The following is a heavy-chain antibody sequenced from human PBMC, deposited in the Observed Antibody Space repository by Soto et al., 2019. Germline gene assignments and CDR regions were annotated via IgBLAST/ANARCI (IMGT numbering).Heavy chain of an antibody. CDR1: GGTFSSYA. J-gene: IGHJ4*02. V-gene: IGHV1-69*12. CDR3: AGEGGGDYYDSSGYAGY. D-gene: IGHD3-22*01. Sequence: QVQLVQSGAEVKKPGSSVKVSCKASGGTFSSYAISWVRQAPGQGLEWMGGIIPIFGTANYAQKFQGRLTIPAHESTSPVYRELSSLRSEDTAVYYCAGEGGGDYYDSSGYAGYWGQGTLVTVSS. CDR2: IIPIFGTA.